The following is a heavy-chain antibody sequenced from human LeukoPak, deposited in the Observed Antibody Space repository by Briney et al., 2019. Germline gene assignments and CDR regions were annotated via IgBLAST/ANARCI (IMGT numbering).Heavy chain of an antibody. Sequence: GGSLRLSCAASGFTVSSNYMSWVRQAPGKGLEWVSVIYSGGSTYYADSVKGRFTISRDNSKNTLYLQMNGLRAEDTAVYYCASPVLRYFDWLSPFSMDVWGQGTTVTVSS. CDR2: IYSGGST. J-gene: IGHJ6*02. V-gene: IGHV3-66*01. CDR3: ASPVLRYFDWLSPFSMDV. CDR1: GFTVSSNY. D-gene: IGHD3-9*01.